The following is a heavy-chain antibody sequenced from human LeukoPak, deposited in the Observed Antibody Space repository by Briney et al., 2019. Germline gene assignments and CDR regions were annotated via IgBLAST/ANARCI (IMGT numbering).Heavy chain of an antibody. V-gene: IGHV3-23*01. CDR1: GFNFGSYA. CDR2: ISNSGGST. Sequence: GGSLRLSCVASGFNFGSYAMSWVRQAPGKGLEWVSGISNSGGSTYYADSVKGRFTISRDNSKNTLYTEMNSLRADDTAVYYCAKWKGASWLTYGMDVWGQGTTVTVSS. D-gene: IGHD6-13*01. CDR3: AKWKGASWLTYGMDV. J-gene: IGHJ6*02.